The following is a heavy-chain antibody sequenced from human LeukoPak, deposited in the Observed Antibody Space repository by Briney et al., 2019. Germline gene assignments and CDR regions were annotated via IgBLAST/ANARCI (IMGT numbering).Heavy chain of an antibody. J-gene: IGHJ5*02. Sequence: ASVKVSCKASGYTFTTYAISWVRQAPGQGLEWMGLINPSGGSTRYAQKFQGRVTMTRDMSTSTAYMELSSLRSEDTAFYYCARGRVGPSRRTGTMVWFDPWGQGTLVTVSS. V-gene: IGHV1-46*01. CDR3: ARGRVGPSRRTGTMVWFDP. CDR2: INPSGGST. CDR1: GYTFTTYA. D-gene: IGHD1-7*01.